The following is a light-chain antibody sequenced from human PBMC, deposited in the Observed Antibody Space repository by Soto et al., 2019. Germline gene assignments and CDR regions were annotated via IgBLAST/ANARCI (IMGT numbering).Light chain of an antibody. J-gene: IGKJ4*01. CDR3: QQYNNWPLT. CDR2: GAS. CDR1: QSVSSN. V-gene: IGKV3-15*01. Sequence: EIVMTRSPGTLSLSQGERATLSSRASQSVSSNLAWYQQKPGQAPRLLIYGASTRATGIPVRFSGSGSGTEFTLSISSLQSEDFAVYYCQQYNNWPLTFGGGTKVDI.